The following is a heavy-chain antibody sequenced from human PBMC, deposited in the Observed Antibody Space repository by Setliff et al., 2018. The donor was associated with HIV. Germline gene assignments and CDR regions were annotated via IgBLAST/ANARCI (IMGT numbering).Heavy chain of an antibody. CDR3: ARSSWLVAVGFFDY. D-gene: IGHD5-12*01. Sequence: SETLSLTCAVYGGSFSGYYWSWIRQPPGKGLEWIGEINPSGSTNYNPSLKSRVTISVDTSKYQFSLRLSSVTAADTAGYYCARSSWLVAVGFFDYWGQGTLVTVSS. CDR1: GGSFSGYY. V-gene: IGHV4-34*01. CDR2: INPSGST. J-gene: IGHJ4*02.